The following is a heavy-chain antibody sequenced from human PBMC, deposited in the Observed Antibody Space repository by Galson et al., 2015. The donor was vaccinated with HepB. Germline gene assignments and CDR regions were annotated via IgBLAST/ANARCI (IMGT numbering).Heavy chain of an antibody. D-gene: IGHD2-2*01. CDR1: GGSFSGYY. V-gene: IGHV4-34*01. Sequence: SETLSLTCAVYGGSFSGYYWSWIRQPPGKGLEWIGEINHSGSTNYNPSLRSRVTISVDTSKNQFSLKLSSVTAADTAVYYCARGVAYCSSTSCYRYYYYYYYMDVWGKGTTVTVSS. CDR3: ARGVAYCSSTSCYRYYYYYYYMDV. CDR2: INHSGST. J-gene: IGHJ6*03.